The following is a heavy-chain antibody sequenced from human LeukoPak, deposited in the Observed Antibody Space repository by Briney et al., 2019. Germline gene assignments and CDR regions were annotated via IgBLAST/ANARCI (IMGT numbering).Heavy chain of an antibody. V-gene: IGHV3-23*01. Sequence: GGSLRLSCAASGFTFSSYAMSWVRQAPGKGLEWVSAISGSGGSTYYADSVKGRFTISRDNSKNTLDLQMNSLRAEDTAVYYCAKDAEYSSSIGGYDAFDIWGQGTMVTVSS. CDR3: AKDAEYSSSIGGYDAFDI. CDR1: GFTFSSYA. J-gene: IGHJ3*02. CDR2: ISGSGGST. D-gene: IGHD6-6*01.